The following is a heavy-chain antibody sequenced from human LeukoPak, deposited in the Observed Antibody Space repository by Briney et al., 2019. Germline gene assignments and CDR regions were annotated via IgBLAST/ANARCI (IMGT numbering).Heavy chain of an antibody. D-gene: IGHD3-10*01. J-gene: IGHJ4*02. Sequence: SETLSLTCAVYGEPFSGHYWTWLRQPPGKGLEWIGEINHSGSTTSNPSLNNRVTISVDTSKNRFSLKLTSVTAADAAVYYCARPRYGSGSLDSWGQGTLVTVSS. CDR1: GEPFSGHY. V-gene: IGHV4-34*01. CDR2: INHSGST. CDR3: ARPRYGSGSLDS.